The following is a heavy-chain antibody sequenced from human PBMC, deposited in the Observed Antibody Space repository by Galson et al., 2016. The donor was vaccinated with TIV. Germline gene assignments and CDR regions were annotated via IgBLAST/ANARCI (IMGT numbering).Heavy chain of an antibody. CDR3: ARERRHCGDNCYLSYYFGMDV. Sequence: SLRLSCAASGFSFSIYNMNWVRQAPGKGLEWISYISTTSTLIYYADSVKGRFTISRDNSKNTVYLHMSRLRAEDTAVYYCARERRHCGDNCYLSYYFGMDVWGQGTTVTVSS. CDR1: GFSFSIYN. J-gene: IGHJ6*02. D-gene: IGHD2-21*01. CDR2: ISTTSTLI. V-gene: IGHV3-48*01.